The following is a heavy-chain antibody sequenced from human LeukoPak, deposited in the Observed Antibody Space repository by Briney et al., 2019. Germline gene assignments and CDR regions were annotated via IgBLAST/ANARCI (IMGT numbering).Heavy chain of an antibody. CDR2: IWSDASNT. Sequence: ARTLRFSCAASGFIFSSYGMHWVRQAPGKGLEWVAVIWSDASNTYYVDSVKGRFTISRDNSKNTLYLQMNSLRAVDTAVYYCARTYNIRYFDTWGQGTLVTVSS. D-gene: IGHD3-9*01. V-gene: IGHV3-33*01. CDR3: ARTYNIRYFDT. J-gene: IGHJ4*02. CDR1: GFIFSSYG.